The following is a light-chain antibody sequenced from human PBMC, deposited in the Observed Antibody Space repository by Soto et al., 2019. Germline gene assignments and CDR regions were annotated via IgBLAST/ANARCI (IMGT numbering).Light chain of an antibody. CDR3: QHYNSYSEA. Sequence: DIEITQTHSTLSGSVGDRVTITCRASQTISSWLAWYQQKPGKAPKLLIYKASTLKSGVPSRFSGSGSGTEFTLTISSLQPDDFATYYCQHYNSYSEAFGQGTKVAIK. CDR1: QTISSW. V-gene: IGKV1-5*03. CDR2: KAS. J-gene: IGKJ1*01.